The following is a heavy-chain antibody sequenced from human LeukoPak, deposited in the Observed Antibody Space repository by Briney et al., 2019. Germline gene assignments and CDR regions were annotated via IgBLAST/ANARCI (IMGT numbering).Heavy chain of an antibody. J-gene: IGHJ4*02. Sequence: GGSLRLSCAASGFTFRNYVMNWVRQAPGKGLEWVSPISDGGGSTYYADSVTGRFTISRDNSKNTLYLQMDSLRAEDTAVFYCATFPYCSSTSCPPLGWGQGTLVTVSS. CDR1: GFTFRNYV. D-gene: IGHD2-2*01. V-gene: IGHV3-23*01. CDR2: ISDGGGST. CDR3: ATFPYCSSTSCPPLG.